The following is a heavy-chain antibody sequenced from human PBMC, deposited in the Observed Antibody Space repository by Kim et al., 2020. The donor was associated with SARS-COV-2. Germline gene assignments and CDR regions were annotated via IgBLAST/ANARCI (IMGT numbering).Heavy chain of an antibody. CDR2: INTNTGNP. CDR1: GYTFTSYA. J-gene: IGHJ5*02. CDR3: ARDVPLYSSSSDWFDP. Sequence: ASVKVSCKASGYTFTSYAMNWVRQAPGQGLEWMGWINTNTGNPTYAQGFTGRFVFSLDTSVSTAYRQISSLTAEDTAVYYCARDVPLYSSSSDWFDPWGQGTLVTVSS. V-gene: IGHV7-4-1*02. D-gene: IGHD6-13*01.